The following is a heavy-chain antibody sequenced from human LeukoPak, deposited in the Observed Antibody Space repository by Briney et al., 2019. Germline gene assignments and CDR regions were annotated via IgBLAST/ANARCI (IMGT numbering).Heavy chain of an antibody. D-gene: IGHD3-10*01. Sequence: SETLSLTCTVSGGSISSSSYYWGWIRQPPGKGLEWIGSIYYSGSTYYNPSLKSRVTISVDTSKNQFSLKLSSVTAADTAVYYCARRMRGITMVRGVRVYNWFDPWGQGTLVTVSS. J-gene: IGHJ5*02. V-gene: IGHV4-39*01. CDR2: IYYSGST. CDR1: GGSISSSSYY. CDR3: ARRMRGITMVRGVRVYNWFDP.